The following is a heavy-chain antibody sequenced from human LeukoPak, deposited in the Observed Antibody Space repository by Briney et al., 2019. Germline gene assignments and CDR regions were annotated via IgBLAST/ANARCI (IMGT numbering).Heavy chain of an antibody. D-gene: IGHD5-18*01. CDR1: GFTFSSYA. J-gene: IGHJ3*02. Sequence: GRSLRLSCAASGFTFSSYAMHWVRQAPGKGLEWVAVISYDGSNKYYADSVKGRFTISRDNSKNTLYLQMNSLRAEDTAVYYCARYVDTAMARDAFDIWGQGTMVTVSS. V-gene: IGHV3-30-3*01. CDR3: ARYVDTAMARDAFDI. CDR2: ISYDGSNK.